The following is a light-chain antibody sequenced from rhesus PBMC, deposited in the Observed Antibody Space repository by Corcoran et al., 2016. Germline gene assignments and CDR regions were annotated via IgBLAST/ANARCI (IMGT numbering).Light chain of an antibody. V-gene: IGKV1S12*01. J-gene: IGKJ3*01. CDR2: AAS. CDR3: QHYYDNPFT. CDR1: QNIYSN. Sequence: DIQMTQSPSALSASVGDRVTISCRASQNIYSNLAWYQQKPGKAPKLMIYAASSLQTVIPSRFSGSGSGTDFTLSISSLQPEDSAAYYCQHYYDNPFTFGPGTKLDIK.